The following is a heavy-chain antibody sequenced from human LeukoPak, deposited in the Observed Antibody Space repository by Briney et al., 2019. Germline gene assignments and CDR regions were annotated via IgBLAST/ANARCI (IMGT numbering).Heavy chain of an antibody. D-gene: IGHD1-26*01. Sequence: GGSLRLSCAASGFTFSNYVMSWVRQAPGKGLEWVSVISGNSGTTYYADSVKGRFTISRDNSKNTLYLQMNSLRAEDTAVYYCADYGSYSRSWGQGTLVTVSS. CDR3: ADYGSYSRS. CDR1: GFTFSNYV. CDR2: ISGNSGTT. V-gene: IGHV3-23*01. J-gene: IGHJ5*02.